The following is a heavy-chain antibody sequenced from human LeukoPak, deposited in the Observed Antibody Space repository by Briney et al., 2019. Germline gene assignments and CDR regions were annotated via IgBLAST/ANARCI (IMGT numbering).Heavy chain of an antibody. Sequence: GESLKISCKASGYSFTSYRIGWVRQMPGKGLKWMGIIYPGDSDARYSPSFQGQVTISADKSISTAYLQWSSLKASDTAMYYCARRRDLYSGSYYTFDYWGQGTLVTVSS. CDR3: ARRRDLYSGSYYTFDY. CDR1: GYSFTSYR. CDR2: IYPGDSDA. D-gene: IGHD1-26*01. J-gene: IGHJ4*02. V-gene: IGHV5-51*01.